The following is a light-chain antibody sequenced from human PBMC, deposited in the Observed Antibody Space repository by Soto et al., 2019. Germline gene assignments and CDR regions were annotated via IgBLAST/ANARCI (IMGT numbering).Light chain of an antibody. CDR1: QSISSW. J-gene: IGKJ1*01. CDR2: KAS. Sequence: DIQMTQSPSTLSASVGDRVTITCRASQSISSWLAWYQQKPGKAPKLLIYKASSLESGVPSRVSGSGSGTEFTLAISSLKPDDFASYYCQQYNSYTTFGHGTTVEIK. V-gene: IGKV1-5*03. CDR3: QQYNSYTT.